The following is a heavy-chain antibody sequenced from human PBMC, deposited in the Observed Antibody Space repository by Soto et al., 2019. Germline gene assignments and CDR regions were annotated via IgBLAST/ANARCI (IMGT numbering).Heavy chain of an antibody. J-gene: IGHJ6*02. Sequence: SETLSLTCAVYGGSFSNYYWSWIRQPPGQGLEWIGEINQRGSTKYNPSLTSRLTMSVDTSKSQFSLRLSSVTAADTAVYYCARGRQVAPAALFRRAGDYSLDVWGQGTTVTVSS. D-gene: IGHD2-2*01. V-gene: IGHV4-34*01. CDR3: ARGRQVAPAALFRRAGDYSLDV. CDR2: INQRGST. CDR1: GGSFSNYY.